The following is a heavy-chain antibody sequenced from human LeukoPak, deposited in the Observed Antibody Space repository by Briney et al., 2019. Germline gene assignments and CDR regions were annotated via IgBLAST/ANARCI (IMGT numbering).Heavy chain of an antibody. CDR2: IYPGDSDT. D-gene: IGHD3-16*02. V-gene: IGHV5-51*01. CDR3: ARRVGLASDYRYYFDS. CDR1: GYSFSNYW. J-gene: IGHJ4*02. Sequence: PGESLKISCKGSGYSFSNYWIGWVRQMPGKGLEWMGIIYPGDSDTIYSPSLQGQVTISADKSINTAYLQRSSLQASDTAIYYCARRVGLASDYRYYFDSWGQGTLVTVSS.